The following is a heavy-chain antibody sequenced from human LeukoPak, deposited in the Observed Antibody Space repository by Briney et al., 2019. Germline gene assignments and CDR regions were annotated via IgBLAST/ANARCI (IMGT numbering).Heavy chain of an antibody. Sequence: PGRSLRLSCVASDFSFSTYDMYWVRQAAGRGLEWVSSLGTNGDTYYLGSVRGRFTISRENGKNSLFLQMNSLRVDDTAVYYCARDWRAIPPNSHGMDVWAQGTPVTVS. CDR3: ARDWRAIPPNSHGMDV. V-gene: IGHV3-13*01. D-gene: IGHD3-3*01. J-gene: IGHJ6*02. CDR2: LGTNGDT. CDR1: DFSFSTYD.